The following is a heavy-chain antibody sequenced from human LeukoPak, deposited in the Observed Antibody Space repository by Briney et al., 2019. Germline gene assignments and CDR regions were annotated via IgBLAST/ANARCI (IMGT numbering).Heavy chain of an antibody. Sequence: GGSLRLSCVASGFTFSSYWMTWVRQSPGKGLEWVANIKQDGSAKYYVDSVKGRFTISRDNAKNSLYLEMNSLRAEDTAIYYCARGTRSTSWTRGYFEYWGQGILVTVSS. V-gene: IGHV3-7*05. D-gene: IGHD6-13*01. CDR2: IKQDGSAK. J-gene: IGHJ4*02. CDR3: ARGTRSTSWTRGYFEY. CDR1: GFTFSSYW.